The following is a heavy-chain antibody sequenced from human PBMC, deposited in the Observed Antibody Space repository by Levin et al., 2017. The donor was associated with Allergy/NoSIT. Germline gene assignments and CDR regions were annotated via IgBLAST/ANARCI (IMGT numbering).Heavy chain of an antibody. CDR1: GGSISSDGYS. J-gene: IGHJ4*02. CDR2: IYPSGNA. CDR3: ARYSGSGASAYFFDY. V-gene: IGHV4-30-2*01. D-gene: IGHD3-10*01. Sequence: RASETLSLTCAVSGGSISSDGYSWNWIRQPPGKGPEWVGNIYPSGNAYYNPSLKSRVTISIDRSKNRFSLRLRSVTAADTAVYFCARYSGSGASAYFFDYWGQGTLVTVSS.